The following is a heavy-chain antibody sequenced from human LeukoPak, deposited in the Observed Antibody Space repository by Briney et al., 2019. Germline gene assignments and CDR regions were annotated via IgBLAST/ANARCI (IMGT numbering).Heavy chain of an antibody. D-gene: IGHD3-22*01. V-gene: IGHV3-23*01. CDR2: ISGSGTST. J-gene: IGHJ4*02. Sequence: GGSLRLSCAASGFTLSSYAMSWVRQAPGKGLEWVSSISGSGTSTYYADSVKGRFTISRDNSKNTLYLQMNSLRAEDTAVYYCAKYDTFRYFDYWGQGTLVTVSS. CDR3: AKYDTFRYFDY. CDR1: GFTLSSYA.